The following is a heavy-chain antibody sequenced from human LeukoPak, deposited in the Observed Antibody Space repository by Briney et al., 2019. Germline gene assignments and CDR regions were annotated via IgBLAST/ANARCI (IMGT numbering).Heavy chain of an antibody. J-gene: IGHJ4*02. Sequence: GGSLRLSCAASGFTFSSYTMNWVRQAPGKGLECISYISSSGTTIYYADSVKGRFTISRDNAKNSLYLQMNSLRAEDTAVYYCARGQAGYYYDSSGYTGGYWGQGTLVTVSS. D-gene: IGHD3-22*01. CDR2: ISSSGTTI. CDR1: GFTFSSYT. V-gene: IGHV3-48*04. CDR3: ARGQAGYYYDSSGYTGGY.